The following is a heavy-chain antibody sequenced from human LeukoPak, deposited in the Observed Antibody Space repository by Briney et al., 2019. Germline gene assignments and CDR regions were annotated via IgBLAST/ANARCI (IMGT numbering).Heavy chain of an antibody. CDR1: GGSISSGGYS. D-gene: IGHD6-19*01. CDR3: ARNSYSSGPT. V-gene: IGHV4-30-2*01. CDR2: IYHSGST. J-gene: IGHJ5*02. Sequence: SETLSLTCAVSGGSISSGGYSWSWIRQPPGKGLEWIGYIYHSGSTYYNPSLRSRVTISVDRSKNQFSLKLSSVTAADTAVYYCARNSYSSGPTWGQGTLVTVSS.